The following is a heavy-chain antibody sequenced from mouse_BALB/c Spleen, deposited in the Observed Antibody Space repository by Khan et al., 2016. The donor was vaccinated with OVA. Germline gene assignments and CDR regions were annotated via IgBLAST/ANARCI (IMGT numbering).Heavy chain of an antibody. Sequence: EVQLQESGPELMKPGASVNISCKASGYSFTSYYIHWVKQSHGKSLEWIGYIDPFNGGTDYNQKFKGKATLTVDKSSNTAYMHLSGQTSEDYEVYLWARGSFDYWGQGTLVTVSA. J-gene: IGHJ3*01. CDR3: ARGSFDY. V-gene: IGHV1S135*01. CDR2: IDPFNGGT. CDR1: GYSFTSYY.